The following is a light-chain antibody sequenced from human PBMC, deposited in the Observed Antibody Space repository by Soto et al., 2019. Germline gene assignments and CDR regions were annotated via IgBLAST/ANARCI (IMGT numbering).Light chain of an antibody. Sequence: QLVLTQSPSASASLGASVKLTCTLSSGHSSYAIAWHQQQPEMGPRYFMKLDSDGSHTKGDAIPDRFSGSSSGAERYLTISRLQSEDEADYYCQPWGTGIHVVFGGGTQLTVL. J-gene: IGLJ2*01. CDR3: QPWGTGIHVV. CDR1: SGHSSYA. CDR2: LDSDGSH. V-gene: IGLV4-69*01.